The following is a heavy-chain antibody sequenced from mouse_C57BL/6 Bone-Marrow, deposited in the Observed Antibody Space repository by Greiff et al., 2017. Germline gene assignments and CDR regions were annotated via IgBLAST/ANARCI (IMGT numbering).Heavy chain of an antibody. CDR2: IDPEDGET. Sequence: EVQLQQSGAELVKPGASVKLSCTASGFNIKDYYMHWVKQRTEKGLEWIGRIDPEDGETKYAQKVQGKATITADTSSNTAYLQLSSLTAEDTAVYYCAGGDYDDAIDYWGQGTSVTVSS. V-gene: IGHV14-2*01. CDR3: AGGDYDDAIDY. CDR1: GFNIKDYY. J-gene: IGHJ4*01. D-gene: IGHD2-4*01.